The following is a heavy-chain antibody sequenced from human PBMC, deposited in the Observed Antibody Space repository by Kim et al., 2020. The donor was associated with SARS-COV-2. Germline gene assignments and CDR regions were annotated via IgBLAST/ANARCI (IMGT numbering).Heavy chain of an antibody. V-gene: IGHV1-69*13. CDR1: GGTFSSYA. CDR3: ARSQYYYDSRGYRRGNVFDY. CDR2: IIPIFGTA. D-gene: IGHD3-22*01. J-gene: IGHJ4*02. Sequence: SVKVSCKASGGTFSSYAISWVRQAPGQGLEWMGGIIPIFGTANYAQKFQGRVTITADESTSTAYMELSSLRSEDTAVYYCARSQYYYDSRGYRRGNVFDYWGQGTLVTVSS.